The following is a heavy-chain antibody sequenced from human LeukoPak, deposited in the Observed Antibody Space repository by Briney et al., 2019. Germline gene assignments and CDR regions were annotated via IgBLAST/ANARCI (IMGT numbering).Heavy chain of an antibody. J-gene: IGHJ4*02. D-gene: IGHD2-15*01. CDR1: GLAFSDDW. CDR3: TFPYCGGGSCAL. CDR2: IKPDGGHQ. Sequence: GGSLRLSCAASGLAFSDDWMSWVRQAPGKGLEWVANIKPDGGHQNYVDSVKGRFTISRDNAENSLYLQMNSLRAEDTANCASTFPYCGGGSCALGGQGTLVTVSS. V-gene: IGHV3-7*01.